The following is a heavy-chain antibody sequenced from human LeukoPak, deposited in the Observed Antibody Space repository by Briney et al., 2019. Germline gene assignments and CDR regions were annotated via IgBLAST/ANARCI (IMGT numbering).Heavy chain of an antibody. CDR1: GGSISSSSYY. CDR2: IYYSGST. CDR3: ARAGLRFFKWFDP. D-gene: IGHD3-3*01. J-gene: IGHJ5*02. V-gene: IGHV4-39*07. Sequence: SETLSLTCTVSGGSISSSSYYWGWIRQPPGKGLERIGSIYYSGSTYYNPSLQSRVIISVDMSKNQFSLRLSSVTAADTAVYYCARAGLRFFKWFDPWGQGTLITVSS.